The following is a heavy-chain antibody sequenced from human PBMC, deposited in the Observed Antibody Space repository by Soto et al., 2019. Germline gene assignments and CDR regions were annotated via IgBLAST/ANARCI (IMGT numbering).Heavy chain of an antibody. D-gene: IGHD1-1*01. CDR3: AHREGTGDGVFDF. J-gene: IGHJ4*02. Sequence: QITLKESGPTVVKPTQTLTLTCTFSGFSFITSGEGVGWIRQSPGKALDWLALIYWDDDERYNPSLKSRLAITKDTSKNQVVLTMTNMDPADTATYFCAHREGTGDGVFDFWGQGTLVTVSS. CDR1: GFSFITSGEG. V-gene: IGHV2-5*02. CDR2: IYWDDDE.